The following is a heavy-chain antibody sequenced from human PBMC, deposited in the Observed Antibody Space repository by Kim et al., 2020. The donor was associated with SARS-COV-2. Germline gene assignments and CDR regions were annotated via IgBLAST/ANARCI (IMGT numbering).Heavy chain of an antibody. J-gene: IGHJ4*02. Sequence: SETLSLTCTVSGGSISSYYWSWIRQPPGKGLEWIGYIYYSGSTNYNPSLKSRVTISVDTSKNQFSLKLSSVTAADTAVYYCARQFYDTQPGGFDYWGQGTLVTVSS. V-gene: IGHV4-59*08. CDR3: ARQFYDTQPGGFDY. CDR2: IYYSGST. CDR1: GGSISSYY. D-gene: IGHD3-9*01.